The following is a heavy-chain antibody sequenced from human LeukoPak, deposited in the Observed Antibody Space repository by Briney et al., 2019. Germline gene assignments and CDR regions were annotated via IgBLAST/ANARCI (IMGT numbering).Heavy chain of an antibody. D-gene: IGHD3-9*01. Sequence: SVKVSCKASGGTFSSYAISWVRQAPGQGLEWMGGIIPIFGTANYAQKFQGRVTITTDESTSTAYMELSSLRSEDTAVYYCRRGPDILTGYYIYYYYYMDVWGKGTTVTVSS. V-gene: IGHV1-69*05. CDR1: GGTFSSYA. CDR3: RRGPDILTGYYIYYYYYMDV. J-gene: IGHJ6*03. CDR2: IIPIFGTA.